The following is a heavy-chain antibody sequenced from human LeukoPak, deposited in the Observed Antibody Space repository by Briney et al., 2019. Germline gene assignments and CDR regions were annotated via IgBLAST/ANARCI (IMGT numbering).Heavy chain of an antibody. CDR3: ATMAPVLRYFDWTTPPFDY. Sequence: GGSLRLSCAASGFTFSSYSMNWVRQAPGKGLEWVSSISSSSSYIYYADSVKGRFTISRDSAKNSLYLQMNSLRAEDTAVYYCATMAPVLRYFDWTTPPFDYWGQGTLVTVSS. D-gene: IGHD3-9*01. CDR1: GFTFSSYS. J-gene: IGHJ4*02. V-gene: IGHV3-21*01. CDR2: ISSSSSYI.